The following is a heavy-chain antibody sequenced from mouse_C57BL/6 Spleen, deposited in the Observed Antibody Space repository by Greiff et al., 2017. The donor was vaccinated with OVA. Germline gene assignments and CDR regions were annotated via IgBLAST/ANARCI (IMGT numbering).Heavy chain of an antibody. Sequence: QVQLQQSGAELVRPGTSVKMSCKASGYTFTNYWIGWAKQRPGHGLEWIGDIYPGGGYTNYNEKFKGKATLTADKSSSTAYMQFSSLTSEDSASYYGARWGIYYDSDEGYFDVWGTGTTVTVSS. D-gene: IGHD2-4*01. CDR1: GYTFTNYW. CDR3: ARWGIYYDSDEGYFDV. J-gene: IGHJ1*03. CDR2: IYPGGGYT. V-gene: IGHV1-63*01.